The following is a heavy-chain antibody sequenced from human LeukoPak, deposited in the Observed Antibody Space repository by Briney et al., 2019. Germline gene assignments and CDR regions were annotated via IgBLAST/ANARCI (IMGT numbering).Heavy chain of an antibody. V-gene: IGHV4-38-2*01. J-gene: IGHJ4*02. Sequence: SETLSLTCAVYGWSFSSYYWGWIRQHPGKGLEWLGSIYHSGSTYYTPSLKSRVTISVDTSKNQFSLKLSSVTAADTAVYYCARAQWELPPADYWGQGTLVTVSS. CDR3: ARAQWELPPADY. CDR1: GWSFSSYY. D-gene: IGHD1-26*01. CDR2: IYHSGST.